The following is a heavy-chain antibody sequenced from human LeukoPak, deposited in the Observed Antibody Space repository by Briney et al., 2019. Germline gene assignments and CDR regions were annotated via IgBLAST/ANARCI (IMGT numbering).Heavy chain of an antibody. V-gene: IGHV3-48*02. CDR1: GFTFSSYS. Sequence: GGSLRLSCAASGFTFSSYSMNWVRQAPGKGLEWVSYISSSSSTIYYADSVKGRFTISRDNAKNSLYLQMNSLRDEDTAVYYCAKGRYDILTGFLRFRGQGTLVTVSS. J-gene: IGHJ4*02. D-gene: IGHD3-9*01. CDR2: ISSSSSTI. CDR3: AKGRYDILTGFLRF.